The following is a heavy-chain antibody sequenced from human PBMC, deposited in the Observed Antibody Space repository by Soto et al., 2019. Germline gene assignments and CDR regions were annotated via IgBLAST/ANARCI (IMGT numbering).Heavy chain of an antibody. CDR3: AKDRGLAESGRWSHYFYGMDV. D-gene: IGHD1-26*01. CDR1: GQTFNRYW. J-gene: IGHJ6*02. Sequence: PGGSLRLSCVASGQTFNRYWMSWVRQAPGKGLEWVANIKQDGSEEYYVDSVKGRFTISRDNAKKSLYLQMNSLRAEDTAVYYCAKDRGLAESGRWSHYFYGMDVWGQGTTVTVSS. CDR2: IKQDGSEE. V-gene: IGHV3-7*01.